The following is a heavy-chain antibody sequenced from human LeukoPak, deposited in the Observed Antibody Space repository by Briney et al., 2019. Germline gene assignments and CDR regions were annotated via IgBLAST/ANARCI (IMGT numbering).Heavy chain of an antibody. J-gene: IGHJ6*03. Sequence: SETLSLTCTVSGGSISSYYWSWIRQPAGKGLEWIGRICTSGSTNYNPSLKSRVTISVDKSKNQFSLKLSSVTAADTAVYYCASSAVGYYYYYMDVWGKGTTVTVSS. CDR2: ICTSGST. V-gene: IGHV4-4*07. D-gene: IGHD6-19*01. CDR3: ASSAVGYYYYYMDV. CDR1: GGSISSYY.